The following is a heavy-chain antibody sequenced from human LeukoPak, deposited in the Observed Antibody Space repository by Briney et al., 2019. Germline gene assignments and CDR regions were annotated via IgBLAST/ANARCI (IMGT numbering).Heavy chain of an antibody. CDR1: GYTFTSYY. J-gene: IGHJ6*04. CDR2: INPSGGST. D-gene: IGHD2-2*01. Sequence: ASVKVSCKASGYTFTSYYMHWVRQAPGQGLEWMGIINPSGGSTSYAQKFQGRVTITADESTSTAYMELSSLRSEDTAVYYCARRGPSYCSSTSCYLDVWGRGTTVTVSS. V-gene: IGHV1-46*01. CDR3: ARRGPSYCSSTSCYLDV.